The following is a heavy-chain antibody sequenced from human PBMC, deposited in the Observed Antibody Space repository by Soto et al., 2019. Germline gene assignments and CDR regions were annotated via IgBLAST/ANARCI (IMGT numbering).Heavy chain of an antibody. V-gene: IGHV3-33*01. CDR2: IWYDGSNK. Sequence: GGSLRVSCAASGFTFSSYGMHWGRQAPCKGLEWVAVIWYDGSNKYYADSVKGRFTISRDNSKNTLYLQMNSLRAEDTAVYYCAREWMVRGTMFDYWGQGTLVTVSS. CDR3: AREWMVRGTMFDY. D-gene: IGHD3-10*01. J-gene: IGHJ4*02. CDR1: GFTFSSYG.